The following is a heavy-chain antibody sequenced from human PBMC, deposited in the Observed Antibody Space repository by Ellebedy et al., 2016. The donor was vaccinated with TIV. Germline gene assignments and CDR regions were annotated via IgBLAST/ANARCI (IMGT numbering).Heavy chain of an antibody. D-gene: IGHD5-24*01. Sequence: PGGSLRLSCKGSGYNFASYWISWVRQMPGKGLEWMGKINPSDSDTTYSPSFQGHVSFSADTSISTAYLQWSGLKASDTAMYYCATQLERRGGASSWGQGTLVTVSS. CDR1: GYNFASYW. CDR2: INPSDSDT. V-gene: IGHV5-10-1*01. CDR3: ATQLERRGGASS. J-gene: IGHJ5*02.